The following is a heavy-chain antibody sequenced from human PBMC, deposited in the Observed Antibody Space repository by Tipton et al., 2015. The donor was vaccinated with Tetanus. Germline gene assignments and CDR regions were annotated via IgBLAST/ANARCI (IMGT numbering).Heavy chain of an antibody. D-gene: IGHD2-8*02. CDR2: ISWNSGTI. CDR3: AKGTGYYGMDV. J-gene: IGHJ6*02. Sequence: SLRLSCAASGFTFDDYAMHWVRQAPGKGLEWVSGISWNSGTIGYADSVKGRFTISRDNAKNSLYLQMNSLRAEDTALYCCAKGTGYYGMDVWGQGTTVTVSS. CDR1: GFTFDDYA. V-gene: IGHV3-9*01.